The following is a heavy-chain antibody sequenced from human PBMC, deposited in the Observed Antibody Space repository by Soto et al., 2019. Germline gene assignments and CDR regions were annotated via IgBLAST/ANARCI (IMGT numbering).Heavy chain of an antibody. V-gene: IGHV3-9*01. CDR1: GFNFDAFV. D-gene: IGHD3-10*01. Sequence: EVQLVESGGGLVQPGKSLRLSCSASGFNFDAFVMHWVRQAPGRGLECVSTINPPPSPLAYADSVRGRFTVSRDNAKKSMYLQMDSRRPEDTALYFCVKDAPNGSVDHGGKGTLVTVSS. CDR2: INPPPSPL. CDR3: VKDAPNGSVDH. J-gene: IGHJ4*02.